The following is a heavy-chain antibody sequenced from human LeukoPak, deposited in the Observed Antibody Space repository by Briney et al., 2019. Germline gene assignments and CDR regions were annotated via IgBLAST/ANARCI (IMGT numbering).Heavy chain of an antibody. J-gene: IGHJ5*02. Sequence: QPGGSLRLSCAASGFTFSNYWMYWVRQAPGEGLVWVSRISSDGSTTANADSVRGRFTISRDNTKSTLYLQMNRLRAEDTAVYFCARSISWHDGWFDPWGQGTLVTVSS. V-gene: IGHV3-74*01. D-gene: IGHD2-2*01. CDR2: ISSDGSTT. CDR3: ARSISWHDGWFDP. CDR1: GFTFSNYW.